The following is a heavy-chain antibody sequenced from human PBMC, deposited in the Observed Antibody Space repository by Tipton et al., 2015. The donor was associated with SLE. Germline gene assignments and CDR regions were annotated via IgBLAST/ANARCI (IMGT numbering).Heavy chain of an antibody. J-gene: IGHJ4*02. Sequence: SLRLSCAASGFTFSSYSMNWVRQAPGKGLEWVSSISSSSSYIYYADSVKGRFTISRDNAKNSLYLQMNSLRAEDTALYYCARGYYYDSSGADYWGQGTLVTVSS. D-gene: IGHD3-22*01. CDR1: GFTFSSYS. CDR3: ARGYYYDSSGADY. CDR2: ISSSSSYI. V-gene: IGHV3-21*04.